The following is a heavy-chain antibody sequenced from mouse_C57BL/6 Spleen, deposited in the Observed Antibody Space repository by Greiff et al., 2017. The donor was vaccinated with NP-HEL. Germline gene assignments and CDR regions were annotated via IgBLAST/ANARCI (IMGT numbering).Heavy chain of an antibody. V-gene: IGHV1-72*01. CDR3: ARDPTVVATGAMDY. D-gene: IGHD1-1*01. CDR2: IDPNSGGT. J-gene: IGHJ4*01. CDR1: GYTFTDYE. Sequence: VQLQQSGAELVRPGASVTLSCKASGYTFTDYEMHWVKQRPGRGLAWIGRIDPNSGGTKYNEKFKSKATLTVDKPSSTAYMQLSSLTSEDSAVYYCARDPTVVATGAMDYWGQGTSVTVSS.